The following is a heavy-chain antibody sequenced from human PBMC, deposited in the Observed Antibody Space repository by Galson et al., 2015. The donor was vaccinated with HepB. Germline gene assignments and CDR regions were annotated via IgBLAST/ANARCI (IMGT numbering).Heavy chain of an antibody. V-gene: IGHV7-4-1*02. J-gene: IGHJ6*02. CDR3: AREGADSNYYYYGMDV. Sequence: SVKVSCKASGYTFTSYAMNWVRQAPGQGLEWMGWINTNTGNPTYAQGFTGRFVFSLDTSVSTAYLQISSLKAEDTAVYYCAREGADSNYYYYGMDVWGQGTTVTVSS. D-gene: IGHD6-13*01. CDR1: GYTFTSYA. CDR2: INTNTGNP.